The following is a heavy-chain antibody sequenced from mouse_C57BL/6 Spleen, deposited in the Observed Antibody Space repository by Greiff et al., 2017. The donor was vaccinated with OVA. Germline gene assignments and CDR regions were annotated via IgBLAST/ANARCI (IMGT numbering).Heavy chain of an antibody. Sequence: VQLQQPGAELVRPGSSVKLSCKASGYTFTSYWMHWVKQRPIQGLEWIGNIDPSDSETHYNQKFKDKATLTVDKSSSTAYMQLSSLTSEDSAVYYCARRTPDAMDYWGQGTSVTVSS. CDR3: ARRTPDAMDY. J-gene: IGHJ4*01. CDR2: IDPSDSET. V-gene: IGHV1-52*01. CDR1: GYTFTSYW.